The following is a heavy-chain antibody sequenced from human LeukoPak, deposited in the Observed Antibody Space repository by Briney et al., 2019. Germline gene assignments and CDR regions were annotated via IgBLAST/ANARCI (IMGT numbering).Heavy chain of an antibody. CDR2: ISYDGSNK. V-gene: IGHV3-30*03. D-gene: IGHD4-23*01. CDR1: GFTFSSYG. Sequence: PGRSLRLSCAASGFTFSSYGMHWVRQTPGKGLEWVAVISYDGSNKYYADSVKGRFTISRDNSKNTLYLQMNSLRAEDTAVYYCALDYGGNSDVRDGPLDYWGQGTLVTVSS. CDR3: ALDYGGNSDVRDGPLDY. J-gene: IGHJ4*02.